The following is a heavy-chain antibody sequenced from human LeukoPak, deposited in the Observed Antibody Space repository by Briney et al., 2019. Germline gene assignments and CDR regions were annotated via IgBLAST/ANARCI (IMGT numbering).Heavy chain of an antibody. CDR1: GGSISSYY. J-gene: IGHJ5*02. CDR2: MYYSGST. D-gene: IGHD1-26*01. V-gene: IGHV4-59*01. Sequence: SETLSLTCTVSGGSISSYYWSWIRQPPGKGLEWIGYMYYSGSTNYNPSTNYNPSLKSRVTISVDTSKNQFSLKLSSVTAADTAVYYCARDAGSSQGGSNSWLDPWGQGTLVTVLS. CDR3: ARDAGSSQGGSNSWLDP.